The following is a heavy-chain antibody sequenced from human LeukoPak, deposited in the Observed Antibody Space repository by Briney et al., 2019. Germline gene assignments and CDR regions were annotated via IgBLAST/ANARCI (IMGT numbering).Heavy chain of an antibody. Sequence: GESLKISCKGSGYNFTIYWIGWVRQMPGKGLEWMGVIYPGDSDTRYSPSFQGQVTISVDKSISTAYLQWSSLKASDTAIYYCARDGPYYGSGSYINYYFDYWGQGTLVTVSS. V-gene: IGHV5-51*01. CDR3: ARDGPYYGSGSYINYYFDY. CDR1: GYNFTIYW. CDR2: IYPGDSDT. D-gene: IGHD3-10*01. J-gene: IGHJ4*02.